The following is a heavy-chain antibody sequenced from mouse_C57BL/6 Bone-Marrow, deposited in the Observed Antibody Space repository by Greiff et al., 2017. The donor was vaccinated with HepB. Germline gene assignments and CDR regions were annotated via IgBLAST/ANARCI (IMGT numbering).Heavy chain of an antibody. CDR3: ASGDYPYAMDY. Sequence: KPGQGLEWIGEIDPSDSYTNYNQKFKGTATLTVDTSSSTAYMQLSSLTSEDSAVYYCASGDYPYAMDYWGQGTSVTVSS. V-gene: IGHV1-50*01. CDR2: IDPSDSYT. D-gene: IGHD2-4*01. J-gene: IGHJ4*01.